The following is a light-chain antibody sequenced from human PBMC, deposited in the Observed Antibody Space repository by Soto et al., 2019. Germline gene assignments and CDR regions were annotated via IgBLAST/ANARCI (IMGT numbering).Light chain of an antibody. V-gene: IGKV1-5*03. CDR2: KAS. J-gene: IGKJ1*01. Sequence: DIQMTQSPSTLSASVGDRVTITCRASQSISSWLAWYQQKPGKAPNLLIYKASSLESGVPSRFSGSGSGTEFTLTISGLQPDDFATYFCQQYNSHSWTFGQGTKVEIK. CDR1: QSISSW. CDR3: QQYNSHSWT.